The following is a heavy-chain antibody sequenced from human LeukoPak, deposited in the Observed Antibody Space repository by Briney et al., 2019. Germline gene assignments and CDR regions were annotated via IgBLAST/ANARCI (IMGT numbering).Heavy chain of an antibody. CDR1: GGSISSYY. D-gene: IGHD6-19*01. V-gene: IGHV4-59*01. CDR2: IYYSGST. J-gene: IGHJ4*02. CDR3: ARSLGIAVAGVDY. Sequence: SETLSLTCTVSGGSISSYYWSWIRQPPGKGLEWIGYIYYSGSTNYNPSLKSRVTISVDTSKNQFSLKLSSVTAEDTAVYYCARSLGIAVAGVDYWGQGTLVTVSS.